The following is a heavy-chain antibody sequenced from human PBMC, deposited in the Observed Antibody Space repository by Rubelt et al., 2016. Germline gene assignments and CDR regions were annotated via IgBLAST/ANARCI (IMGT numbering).Heavy chain of an antibody. J-gene: IGHJ2*01. Sequence: WHSGSTNYNPSLKSRVTISLDKSKNQFSLKMTSVTAADTAVYYCARDVRWSWHFDLWGRGTRVTVSS. CDR3: ARDVRWSWHFDL. V-gene: IGHV4-4*02. CDR2: WHSGST. D-gene: IGHD4-23*01.